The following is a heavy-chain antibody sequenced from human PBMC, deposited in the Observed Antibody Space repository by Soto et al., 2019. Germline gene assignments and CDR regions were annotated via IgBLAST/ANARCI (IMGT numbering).Heavy chain of an antibody. V-gene: IGHV6-1*01. CDR2: TYVRSKWNY. D-gene: IGHD6-6*01. Sequence: PSQNLSLTCALSGDSVSANTAAWNWIRQSPSRGLEWLGRTYVRSKWNYDYAKAVKSRLTITPDTTNNQISLQLNSVIPEDAAVYYCVRQPLANLALYGMDVWGQGTTVTVSS. CDR1: GDSVSANTAA. J-gene: IGHJ6*02. CDR3: VRQPLANLALYGMDV.